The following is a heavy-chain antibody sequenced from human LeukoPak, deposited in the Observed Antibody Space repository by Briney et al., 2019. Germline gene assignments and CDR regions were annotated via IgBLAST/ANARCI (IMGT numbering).Heavy chain of an antibody. V-gene: IGHV1-24*01. J-gene: IGHJ4*02. CDR1: GYSLKTLS. Sequence: ASVKVSCKVSGYSLKTLSMHWVRQVPGKGLEWMGGFDPEDGQRIYAQKFQGRVSMTEDTSRDIAYMELSSLRSEDTAVYYCATPEGYCSSTSCYAFDYWGQGTLVTVSS. D-gene: IGHD2-2*01. CDR2: FDPEDGQR. CDR3: ATPEGYCSSTSCYAFDY.